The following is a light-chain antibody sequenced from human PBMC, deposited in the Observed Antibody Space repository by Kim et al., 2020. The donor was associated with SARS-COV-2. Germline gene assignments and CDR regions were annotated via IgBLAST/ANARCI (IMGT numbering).Light chain of an antibody. J-gene: IGKJ4*01. CDR1: QSINNN. Sequence: SASPGERDTLSWRDSQSINNNLAWYQQKPGQSPRLLIYDASTGASGIPARFSGSGSGTEFALSISSLQSEEFAVYYWQQYNNWPLTFGGGTKLEIK. CDR2: DAS. V-gene: IGKV3-15*01. CDR3: QQYNNWPLT.